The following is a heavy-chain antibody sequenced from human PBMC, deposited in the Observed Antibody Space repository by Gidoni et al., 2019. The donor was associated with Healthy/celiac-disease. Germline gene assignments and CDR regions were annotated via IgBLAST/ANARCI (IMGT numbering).Heavy chain of an antibody. V-gene: IGHV4-61*02. CDR1: GGSIRSGSYY. Sequence: QVQLQESGPGLVKPSQTLSLTCTVSGGSIRSGSYYWSWIRQPAGKGLEWIGRIYTSGSTNYNPSLKSRVTISVDTSKNQFSLKLSSVTAADTAVYYCASQYCSGGSCYSLAFDIWGQGTMVTVSS. J-gene: IGHJ3*02. CDR3: ASQYCSGGSCYSLAFDI. D-gene: IGHD2-15*01. CDR2: IYTSGST.